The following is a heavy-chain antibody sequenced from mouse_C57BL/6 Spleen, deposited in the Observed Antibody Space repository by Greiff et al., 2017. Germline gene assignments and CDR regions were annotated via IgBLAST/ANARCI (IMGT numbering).Heavy chain of an antibody. Sequence: EVLLQQSGPELVKPGASVKLSCKASGYSFTGYYMHWVQQSHGNILDWIGYINPYNGVFSYNQKFKGQATLTVDKSSSTAYMELSSLTSEDSAVYYCAREGTGTKWYFDVWGTGTTVTVSS. CDR2: INPYNGVF. CDR1: GYSFTGYY. V-gene: IGHV1-31*01. J-gene: IGHJ1*03. D-gene: IGHD1-3*01. CDR3: AREGTGTKWYFDV.